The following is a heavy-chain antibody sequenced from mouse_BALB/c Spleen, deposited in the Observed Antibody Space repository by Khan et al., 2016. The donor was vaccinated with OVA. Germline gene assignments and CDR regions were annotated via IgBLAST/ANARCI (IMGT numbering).Heavy chain of an antibody. V-gene: IGHV9-3-1*01. J-gene: IGHJ4*01. CDR3: ARPAYFSYVMGY. CDR1: GYTFTNYG. Sequence: QIQLVQSGPELKKPGETVKISCKASGYTFTNYGMNWVKQAPGKGLKWMGWINTYTGEPTYADDFKGRFAFSSETSASTAYLQINNLKNEDTATYFCARPAYFSYVMGYWGQGTSVTVSS. CDR2: INTYTGEP.